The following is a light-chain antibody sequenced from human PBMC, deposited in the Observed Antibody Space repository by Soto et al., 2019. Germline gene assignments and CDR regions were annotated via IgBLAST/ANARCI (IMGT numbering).Light chain of an antibody. CDR2: GAS. CDR1: QSFSSSS. V-gene: IGKV3-20*01. Sequence: EIVLTQSPGTLSLSPGERATLSCRASQSFSSSSLAWYQQKPGQAPRLLIYGASSRATGIPDRFSGSGSGTDFTLTISRLEPEDFSVYYCQQYDCSPRTFGQGTKVDIK. J-gene: IGKJ1*01. CDR3: QQYDCSPRT.